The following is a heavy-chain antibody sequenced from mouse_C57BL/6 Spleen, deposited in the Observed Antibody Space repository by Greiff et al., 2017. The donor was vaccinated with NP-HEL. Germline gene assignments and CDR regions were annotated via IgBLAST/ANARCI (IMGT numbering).Heavy chain of an antibody. J-gene: IGHJ3*01. CDR1: GFTFSDYG. V-gene: IGHV5-17*01. Sequence: EVHLVESGGGLVKPGGSLKLSCAASGFTFSDYGMHWVRQAPEKGLEWVAYISSGSSTIYYADTVKGRFTISRDNAKNTLFLQMTSLRSEDTAMYYCASGGYGYDGGFAYWGQGTLVTVSA. CDR2: ISSGSSTI. CDR3: ASGGYGYDGGFAY. D-gene: IGHD2-2*01.